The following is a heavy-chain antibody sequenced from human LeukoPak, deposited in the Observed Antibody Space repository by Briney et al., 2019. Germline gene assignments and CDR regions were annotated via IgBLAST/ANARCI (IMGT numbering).Heavy chain of an antibody. D-gene: IGHD2-2*01. CDR3: AREDIVVVPAAMLAYYYYYYYMDV. CDR2: ISYDGSNK. Sequence: GGSLRLSCAASGFTFSSYGMSWVRQAPGKGLEWVAVISYDGSNKYYADSVKGRFTISRDNSKNTLYLQMNSLRAEDTAVYYCAREDIVVVPAAMLAYYYYYYYMDVWGKGTTVTVSS. V-gene: IGHV3-30*03. J-gene: IGHJ6*03. CDR1: GFTFSSYG.